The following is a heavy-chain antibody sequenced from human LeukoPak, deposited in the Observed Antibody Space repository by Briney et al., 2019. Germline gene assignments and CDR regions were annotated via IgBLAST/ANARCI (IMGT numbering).Heavy chain of an antibody. CDR2: IWYDGSNQ. J-gene: IGHJ4*02. D-gene: IGHD4-17*01. CDR3: VKSGPDFGDLPSEYYFDF. Sequence: PGGSLRLSCVVSGFSISSYAMHWVRQAPGKGLEWVAVIWYDGSNQYYADSVRGRFTISRDNSKNTLHLQMNSLRAEDTAAYYCVKSGPDFGDLPSEYYFDFWGQGTLVTVSS. CDR1: GFSISSYA. V-gene: IGHV3-33*06.